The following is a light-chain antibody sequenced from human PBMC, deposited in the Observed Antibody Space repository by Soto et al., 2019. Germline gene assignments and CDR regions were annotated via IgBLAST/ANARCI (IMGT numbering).Light chain of an antibody. CDR2: ENN. CDR1: SSNIGNNY. Sequence: QSVLTQPPSVSAAPGQKVTISCSGSSSNIGNNYVSWYQQLPGTAPKLLIYENNQRTSGIPDRFSGSKSGTSATLGITGLQTGDEADYYCGTWDSSLSAGVFGGGTKLTVL. V-gene: IGLV1-51*02. CDR3: GTWDSSLSAGV. J-gene: IGLJ3*02.